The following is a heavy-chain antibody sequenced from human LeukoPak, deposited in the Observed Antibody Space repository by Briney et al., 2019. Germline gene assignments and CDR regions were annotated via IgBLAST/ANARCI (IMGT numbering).Heavy chain of an antibody. CDR2: INPNSGGT. D-gene: IGHD3-10*01. CDR3: ATYLAIYYYGSGSYSEAPDY. CDR1: GYTFTGYY. J-gene: IGHJ4*02. Sequence: ASVKVSCKASGYTFTGYYMHWVRQAPGQGLEWMGWINPNSGGTNYAQKFQGRVTMTRDTSISTAYMELSRLRSDDTAAYYCATYLAIYYYGSGSYSEAPDYWGQGTLVTVSS. V-gene: IGHV1-2*02.